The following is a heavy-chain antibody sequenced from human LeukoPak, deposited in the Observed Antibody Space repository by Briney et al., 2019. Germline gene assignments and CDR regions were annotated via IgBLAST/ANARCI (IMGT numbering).Heavy chain of an antibody. CDR3: ARELRVIVVVPAASGYVFDP. D-gene: IGHD2-2*01. CDR1: GYTFTGYY. Sequence: VASVTVSCKASGYTFTGYYMHWVRQAPGRGLAWMGWINPNSGGTNYAQKFQGRVTMTRDTSISTAYMELSRLRSDDTAVYYCARELRVIVVVPAASGYVFDPWGQGTLVTVSS. J-gene: IGHJ5*02. V-gene: IGHV1-2*02. CDR2: INPNSGGT.